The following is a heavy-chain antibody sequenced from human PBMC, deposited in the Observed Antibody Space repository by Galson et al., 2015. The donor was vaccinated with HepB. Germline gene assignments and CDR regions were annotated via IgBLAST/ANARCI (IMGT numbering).Heavy chain of an antibody. CDR3: ARDVRATTDYYYYGMDV. CDR2: IIPILGIA. V-gene: IGHV1-69*04. Sequence: SVKVSCKASGGTFSSYTISWVRQAPGQGLEWMGRIIPILGIANYAQKFQGRVTITADKSTSTAYMELSSLRSEDTAVHYCARDVRATTDYYYYGMDVWGQGTTVTVSS. CDR1: GGTFSSYT. D-gene: IGHD3-10*02. J-gene: IGHJ6*02.